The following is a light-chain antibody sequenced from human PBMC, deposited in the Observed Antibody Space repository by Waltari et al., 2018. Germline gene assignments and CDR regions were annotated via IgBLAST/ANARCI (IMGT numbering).Light chain of an antibody. V-gene: IGLV4-69*01. CDR2: VNSDGSH. CDR1: SGYSSNV. J-gene: IGLJ3*02. CDR3: QTGGHGTWV. Sequence: LVLTQSPSASASPGASAKLTCTTSSGYSSNVVAWLQQQPGKGPRYLMKVNSDGSHRKGDVIPDRFSASNSGTEYYLTIARLQSEDEADYYSQTGGHGTWVFGGGTKLTVL.